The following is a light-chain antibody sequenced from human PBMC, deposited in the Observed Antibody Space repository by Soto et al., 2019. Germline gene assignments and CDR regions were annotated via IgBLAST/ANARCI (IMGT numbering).Light chain of an antibody. V-gene: IGKV3-20*01. J-gene: IGKJ1*01. CDR2: GTS. CDR3: QQYGDSPPT. Sequence: EIVLTQSPGTLSLSPGESATLSCRASQSVSSNSLAWYRRNPGQPPSLLIYGTSTRATDIPRRFSGSGSGTDFTLTSTRLEPEDFAVYVCQQYGDSPPTFGQGTKVEVK. CDR1: QSVSSNS.